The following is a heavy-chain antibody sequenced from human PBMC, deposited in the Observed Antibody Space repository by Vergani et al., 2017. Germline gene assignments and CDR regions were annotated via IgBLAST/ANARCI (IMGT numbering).Heavy chain of an antibody. Sequence: QVQLVESGGGVVQPGRSLRLSCAASGFTFSSYGMHWVRQAPGKGLEWVAVISYDGSNKYYADSVKGRLTISRDNSKNTLDLQMNSLRAEDTAVYYCAKDGFKEGAAAGDWGQGTLVTVSS. CDR1: GFTFSSYG. D-gene: IGHD6-13*01. CDR2: ISYDGSNK. J-gene: IGHJ4*02. V-gene: IGHV3-30*18. CDR3: AKDGFKEGAAAGD.